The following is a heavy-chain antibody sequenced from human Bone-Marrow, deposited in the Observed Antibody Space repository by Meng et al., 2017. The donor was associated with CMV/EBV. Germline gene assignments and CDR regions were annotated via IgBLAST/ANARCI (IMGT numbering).Heavy chain of an antibody. D-gene: IGHD3-3*01. J-gene: IGHJ5*02. Sequence: LRLSCAISGDSVSSNSAAWNWIRQSPSRGLEWLGRTYYRSKWYNDYAVSVKSRITINPDKSKNQFSLQLNSVTPEDTAVYYCARGPRLRFLEWLLYRAGGFDPWGQGTLVTVSS. V-gene: IGHV6-1*01. CDR2: TYYRSKWYN. CDR3: ARGPRLRFLEWLLYRAGGFDP. CDR1: GDSVSSNSAA.